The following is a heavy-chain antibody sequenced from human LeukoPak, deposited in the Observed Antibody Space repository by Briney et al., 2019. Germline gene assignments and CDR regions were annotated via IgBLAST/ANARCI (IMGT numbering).Heavy chain of an antibody. CDR3: ARSVEMATMNFDY. Sequence: ASVKVSCKASGYTFTGYYMHWVRQAPGQGLEWMGWINPNSGGTNYAQKSQGRVTMTRDTSISTAYMELSRLRSDDTAVYYCARSVEMATMNFDYWGQGTLVTVSS. CDR1: GYTFTGYY. D-gene: IGHD5-24*01. CDR2: INPNSGGT. J-gene: IGHJ4*02. V-gene: IGHV1-2*02.